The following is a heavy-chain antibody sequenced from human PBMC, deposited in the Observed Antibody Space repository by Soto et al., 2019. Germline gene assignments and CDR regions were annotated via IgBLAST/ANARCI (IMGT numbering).Heavy chain of an antibody. Sequence: SETLSLTCTVSGGSISSGDYYWSWIRQPPGKGLEWIGYIYYSGSTYYNPSLKSRVTISVDTSKNQFSLKLSSVTAADTAVYYCARVGVVVVVAATPYLPFDYWGQGTLVTVSS. V-gene: IGHV4-30-4*01. J-gene: IGHJ4*02. CDR2: IYYSGST. D-gene: IGHD2-15*01. CDR1: GGSISSGDYY. CDR3: ARVGVVVVVAATPYLPFDY.